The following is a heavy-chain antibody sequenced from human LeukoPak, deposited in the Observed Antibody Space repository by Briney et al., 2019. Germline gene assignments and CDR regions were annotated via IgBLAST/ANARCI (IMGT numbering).Heavy chain of an antibody. CDR1: GYTFTDYS. J-gene: IGHJ6*03. CDR3: ARTRPDYYYYYMDV. D-gene: IGHD2-2*01. CDR2: ISAYNGNT. V-gene: IGHV1-18*04. Sequence: ASVKVSCKASGYTFTDYSMHWVRQAPGQGLEWMGWISAYNGNTNYAQKLQGRVTMTTDTSTSTAYMELRSLRSDDTAVYYCARTRPDYYYYYMDVWGKGTTVTISS.